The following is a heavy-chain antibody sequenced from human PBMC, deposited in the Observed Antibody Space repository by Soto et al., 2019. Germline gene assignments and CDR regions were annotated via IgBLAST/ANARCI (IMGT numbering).Heavy chain of an antibody. CDR2: ISGSGGNT. CDR1: GFTFSSYA. Sequence: QRLSCAASGFTFSSYAMRRVRQAPGKGLEWVSAISGSGGNTYYADSVKGRFTISRDNSKNTLYLQMNSLRAEDTAVYYCAKDGGDSSGYFPQYYYYGMDVWGQGTTVTVSS. J-gene: IGHJ6*02. D-gene: IGHD3-22*01. V-gene: IGHV3-23*01. CDR3: AKDGGDSSGYFPQYYYYGMDV.